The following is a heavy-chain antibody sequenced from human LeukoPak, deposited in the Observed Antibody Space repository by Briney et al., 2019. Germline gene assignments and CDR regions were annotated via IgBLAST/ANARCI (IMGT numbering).Heavy chain of an antibody. J-gene: IGHJ4*02. D-gene: IGHD2-2*01. V-gene: IGHV4-34*01. Sequence: PSETLSLTCAVYGGSFSGYYWSWIRQPPGKGLEWIGEINHSGSTNYNPSPKSRVTISVDTSKNQFSLKLSSVTAADTAVYYCARELGYCSSTSCSRRRYFDYWGQGTLVTVSS. CDR3: ARELGYCSSTSCSRRRYFDY. CDR2: INHSGST. CDR1: GGSFSGYY.